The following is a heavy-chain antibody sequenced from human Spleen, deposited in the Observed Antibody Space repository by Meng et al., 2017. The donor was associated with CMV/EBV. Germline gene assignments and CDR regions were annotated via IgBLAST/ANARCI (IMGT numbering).Heavy chain of an antibody. D-gene: IGHD5-18*01. J-gene: IGHJ4*02. CDR3: AKDNPNSYAFDY. V-gene: IGHV3-21*04. CDR2: ISSSSRYI. CDR1: GFTFNTYS. Sequence: GGSLRLSCAASGFTFNTYSMNWVRQAPGKGLEWVSFISSSSRYIYYADSVKGRFTISRDNSKNSLYLQMNSLRTEDTALYYCAKDNPNSYAFDYWGQGTLVTVSS.